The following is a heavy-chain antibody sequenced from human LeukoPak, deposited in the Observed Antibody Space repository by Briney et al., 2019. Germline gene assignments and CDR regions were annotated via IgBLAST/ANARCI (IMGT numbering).Heavy chain of an antibody. J-gene: IGHJ4*02. V-gene: IGHV1-46*01. CDR2: INPSGGST. CDR3: AHERSHYFDY. CDR1: GYTFTSYY. Sequence: GASVKVACKASGYTFTSYYMHWVRQAPGQGLEWMGIINPSGGSTSYAQKFQGRVTMTRDTSTSTVYMELSSLRFEDTAVYYCAHERSHYFDYWGQGTLVTVSS.